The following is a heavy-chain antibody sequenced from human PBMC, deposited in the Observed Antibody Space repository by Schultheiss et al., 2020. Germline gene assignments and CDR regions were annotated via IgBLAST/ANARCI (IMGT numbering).Heavy chain of an antibody. J-gene: IGHJ3*02. Sequence: SQTLSLTCAISGDSVSSNSAAWNWIRQSPSRGLEWLGRTYYRSKWYNDYAVSGKSRITINPDTSKNQFSLQLNSVTPEDTAVYYCARDYGYVWGSYEGADVCAFDIWGEGEMVIVS. D-gene: IGHD3-16*01. V-gene: IGHV6-1*01. CDR3: ARDYGYVWGSYEGADVCAFDI. CDR2: TYYRSKWYN. CDR1: GDSVSSNSAA.